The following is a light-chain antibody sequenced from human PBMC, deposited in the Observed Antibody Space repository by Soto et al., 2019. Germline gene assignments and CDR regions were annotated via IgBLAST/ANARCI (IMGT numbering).Light chain of an antibody. Sequence: QSALTQPASVSGSPGQSITISCTGTSSDVGGYNYVSWYQQHPGKAPKLMIYEVSNRPSGVSNRFSGSKSGNTTSLTISGIQHEDEADYYCSSYTSSSTQVFGTGTKLTVL. CDR2: EVS. J-gene: IGLJ1*01. CDR1: SSDVGGYNY. V-gene: IGLV2-14*01. CDR3: SSYTSSSTQV.